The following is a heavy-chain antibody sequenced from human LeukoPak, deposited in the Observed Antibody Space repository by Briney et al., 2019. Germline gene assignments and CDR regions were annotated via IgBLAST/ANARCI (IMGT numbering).Heavy chain of an antibody. V-gene: IGHV4-34*01. CDR1: GGSFSGYY. J-gene: IGHJ5*02. Sequence: SETLSLTCAVYGGSFSGYYWSWIRQPPGKGLEWIGSIYHSGSTYYNPSLKSRVIISVDTSKNQFSLKLSSVTAADTAVYYCARDNAYYGSGRNNWFDPWGQGTLVTVSS. CDR3: ARDNAYYGSGRNNWFDP. CDR2: IYHSGST. D-gene: IGHD3-10*01.